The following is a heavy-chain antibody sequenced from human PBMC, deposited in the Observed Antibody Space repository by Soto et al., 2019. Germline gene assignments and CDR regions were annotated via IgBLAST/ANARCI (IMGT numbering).Heavy chain of an antibody. V-gene: IGHV4-61*08. CDR1: GGSVSTGVHY. Sequence: QVQLQESGPGLVKPSETLSLTCTVSVSGGSVSTGVHYWSWIRQPPGKGLEWIGYIYYSGSTNYNPSLKSRVTISVDTSKNQFALKLTSVTAADTAVYYCARGYYTSWYWFDRWGRGTLVTVSS. D-gene: IGHD6-13*01. J-gene: IGHJ2*01. CDR2: IYYSGST. CDR3: ARGYYTSWYWFDR.